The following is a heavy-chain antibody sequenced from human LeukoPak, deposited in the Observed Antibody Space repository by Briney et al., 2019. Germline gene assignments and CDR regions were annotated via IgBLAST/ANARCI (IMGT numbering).Heavy chain of an antibody. J-gene: IGHJ4*02. Sequence: ASVKVSCKASGYTFTSYNMHWVRQAPGQGLEWMGIIKPSGGSTTYAQKFQGRVTMTRDMSTSTLYMELSSLRAEDTAVYYCVRGAYSSSWLNFDYWGQGTLVTVSS. D-gene: IGHD6-13*01. V-gene: IGHV1-46*01. CDR3: VRGAYSSSWLNFDY. CDR1: GYTFTSYN. CDR2: IKPSGGST.